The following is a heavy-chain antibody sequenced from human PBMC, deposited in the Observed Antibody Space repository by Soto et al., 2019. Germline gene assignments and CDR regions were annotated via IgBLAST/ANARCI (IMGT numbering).Heavy chain of an antibody. CDR3: ARVYSSSWTSSCFDP. CDR1: GYTFTSYD. J-gene: IGHJ5*02. CDR2: MNPNSGNT. D-gene: IGHD6-13*01. V-gene: IGHV1-8*01. Sequence: ASVKVSCKASGYTFTSYDINWVRQATGQGLEWMGWMNPNSGNTGYAQKFQGRVTMTRNTSISTAYMELSSLRSEDTAVYYCARVYSSSWTSSCFDPWGQRTLVTASS.